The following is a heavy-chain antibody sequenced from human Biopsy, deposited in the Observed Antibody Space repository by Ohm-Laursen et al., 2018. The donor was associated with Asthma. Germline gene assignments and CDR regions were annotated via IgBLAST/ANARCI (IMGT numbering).Heavy chain of an antibody. CDR3: ARGYSGSDRIVYYHSGLEV. Sequence: SVKVSCKASGDSFSNYAISWVRQAPGQGLEWMGGLIPVLGTPDHAQMFEGRVTITADESTSTAYMELTSLSSEDTAVYYCARGYSGSDRIVYYHSGLEVWGQGTTVTVSS. V-gene: IGHV1-69*13. CDR2: LIPVLGTP. CDR1: GDSFSNYA. J-gene: IGHJ6*02. D-gene: IGHD5-12*01.